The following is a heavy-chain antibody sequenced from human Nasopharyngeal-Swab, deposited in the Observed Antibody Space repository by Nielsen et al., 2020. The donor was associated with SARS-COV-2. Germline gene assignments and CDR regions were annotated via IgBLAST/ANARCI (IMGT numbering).Heavy chain of an antibody. V-gene: IGHV4-30-4*01. D-gene: IGHD6-13*01. CDR1: GGSISSGDYY. CDR3: ARHSSWYLTYNWYFDL. CDR2: IYYSGST. Sequence: SETLSLTCTVSGGSISSGDYYWSWIRQPPGKGLEWIGYIYYSGSTYYNPSLKSRVTISVDTSKNQFSLKLSSVTAADTAVYYCARHSSWYLTYNWYFDLWGRGTLVTVSS. J-gene: IGHJ2*01.